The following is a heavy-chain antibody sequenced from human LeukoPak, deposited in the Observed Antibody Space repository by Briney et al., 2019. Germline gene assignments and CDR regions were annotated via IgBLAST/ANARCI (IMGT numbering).Heavy chain of an antibody. CDR1: GGSFSSYA. CDR3: ARDRGYGNIVVVPAGSRVNWFDP. CDR2: IITIFGRG. V-gene: IGHV1-69*05. D-gene: IGHD2-2*01. J-gene: IGHJ5*02. Sequence: SVNVSRKASGGSFSSYAFSWVRQPHGPGMEWEGGIITIFGRGNYAQKLEGRVTITTDESTSTAYMALSRLRSEGTAVYYWARDRGYGNIVVVPAGSRVNWFDPWGQGTLVTVSS.